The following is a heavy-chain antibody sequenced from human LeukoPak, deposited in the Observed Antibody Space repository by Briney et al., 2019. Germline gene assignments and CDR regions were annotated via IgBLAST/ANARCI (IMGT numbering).Heavy chain of an antibody. D-gene: IGHD6-6*01. CDR3: ARGPFTASPDFDY. V-gene: IGHV1-8*01. Sequence: AAVKVSFKASGHTFTSYDINSVRLATGQGLERMGLINHNSGKKGSLQKFKGRVSMTRNTSISTAYMELSRLRSEDTAAYYCARGPFTASPDFDYWGQGTLVTVSS. CDR2: INHNSGKK. CDR1: GHTFTSYD. J-gene: IGHJ4*02.